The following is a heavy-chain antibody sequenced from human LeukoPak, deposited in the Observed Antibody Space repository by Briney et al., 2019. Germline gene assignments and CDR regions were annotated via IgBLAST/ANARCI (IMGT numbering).Heavy chain of an antibody. J-gene: IGHJ4*02. V-gene: IGHV3-23*01. D-gene: IGHD1-26*01. CDR3: AKDQMAIVGATRFGY. Sequence: GGSLRLSCAASGFTFSSYSMNWVRQAPGKGLEWVSAISGSGGSTYYADSVKGRFTISRDNSKNTLYLQMNSLRAEDTAVYYCAKDQMAIVGATRFGYWGQGTLVTVSS. CDR2: ISGSGGST. CDR1: GFTFSSYS.